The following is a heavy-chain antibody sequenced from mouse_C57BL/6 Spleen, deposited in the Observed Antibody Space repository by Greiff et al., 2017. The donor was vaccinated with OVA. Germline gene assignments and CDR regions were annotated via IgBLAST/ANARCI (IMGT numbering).Heavy chain of an antibody. CDR3: ALDSSVRY. Sequence: VQLQQPGAELVRPGTSVKLSCKASGYTFTSYWMNWVKQRPGQGLEWIGVIDPSDSYTNYNQKFTGKATLTVDTSSSTAYMQLSSLTTEDSAVYCCALDSSVRYWGQGTTLTVSS. J-gene: IGHJ2*01. D-gene: IGHD3-2*02. CDR2: IDPSDSYT. V-gene: IGHV1-59*01. CDR1: GYTFTSYW.